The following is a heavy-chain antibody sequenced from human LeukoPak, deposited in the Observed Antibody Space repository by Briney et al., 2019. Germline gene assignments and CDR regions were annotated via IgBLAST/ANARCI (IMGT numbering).Heavy chain of an antibody. Sequence: GGSLRLSCAASGFTFSNYGMHWVRQAPGKGLEWVAVISYDGSNKYYADSVKGRFTISRDNSKNTLYLQMNSLRAEDTAVYYCARGLGRSKNWFDPWGQGTLVTVSS. D-gene: IGHD1-26*01. CDR3: ARGLGRSKNWFDP. CDR1: GFTFSNYG. CDR2: ISYDGSNK. J-gene: IGHJ5*02. V-gene: IGHV3-30*19.